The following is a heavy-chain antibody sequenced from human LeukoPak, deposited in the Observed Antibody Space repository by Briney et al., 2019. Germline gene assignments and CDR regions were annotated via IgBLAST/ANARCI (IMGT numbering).Heavy chain of an antibody. D-gene: IGHD3-3*01. V-gene: IGHV3-30*03. CDR1: GFTLSSYG. Sequence: GGSLRLSCAASGFTLSSYGMHWVRQAPGKGLEWVAVISYDGSNKYYADSVKGRFTISRDNSKNTLYLQMNSLRAEDTAVYYCARDPLRGGSGYRAFDYWGQGTLVTVSS. CDR3: ARDPLRGGSGYRAFDY. J-gene: IGHJ4*02. CDR2: ISYDGSNK.